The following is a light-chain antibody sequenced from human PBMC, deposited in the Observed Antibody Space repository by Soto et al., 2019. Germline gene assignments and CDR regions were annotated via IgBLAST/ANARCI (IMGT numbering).Light chain of an antibody. CDR2: GAS. J-gene: IGKJ2*01. V-gene: IGKV3-15*01. Sequence: EIVMTQSPATVSSSPGELATLSCRASPGVSNTLAWYQQRPGQAPRLLIYGASIRAPGSPARFGGGGSGTEFTLTITSLQSEDFAVYYCQQYENWPYTFGQGTKLEIK. CDR1: PGVSNT. CDR3: QQYENWPYT.